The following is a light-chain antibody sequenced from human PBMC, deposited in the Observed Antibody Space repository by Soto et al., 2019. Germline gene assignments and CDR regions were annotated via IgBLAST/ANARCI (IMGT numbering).Light chain of an antibody. V-gene: IGKV3-11*01. CDR1: QSINSKS. CDR2: NTS. J-gene: IGKJ1*01. CDR3: HQRQSWPRT. Sequence: EIVLTQSPGTLSLSPGEGATVSCRVSQSINSKSLVWYQRKFGQAPRLLIYNTSSRATGIPDRFSGSGSGTDFTLTISNVEPEDLAVYYCHQRQSWPRTFGQGTKVDIK.